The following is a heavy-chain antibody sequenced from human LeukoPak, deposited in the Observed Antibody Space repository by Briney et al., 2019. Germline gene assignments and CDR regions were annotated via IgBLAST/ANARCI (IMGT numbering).Heavy chain of an antibody. Sequence: GSLRLSCAASGITFSRFWMSWVRQAPGKGLQWVANINQDGSEKHYVDSVKGRFTISRDNAENSLYLQMNSLRAEDTAVYYCARDITDYDFWSGYPDDYYYGMDVWGQGTTVTVSS. D-gene: IGHD3-3*01. CDR2: INQDGSEK. CDR1: GITFSRFW. J-gene: IGHJ6*02. CDR3: ARDITDYDFWSGYPDDYYYGMDV. V-gene: IGHV3-7*01.